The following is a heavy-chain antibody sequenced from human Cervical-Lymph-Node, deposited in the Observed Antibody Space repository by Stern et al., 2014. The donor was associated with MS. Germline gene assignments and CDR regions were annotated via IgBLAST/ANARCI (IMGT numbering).Heavy chain of an antibody. V-gene: IGHV3-21*01. D-gene: IGHD6-19*01. CDR2: ISSSGSYI. J-gene: IGHJ6*02. CDR3: AKGSGWYEMDV. CDR1: GFTFTTFS. Sequence: EVQLVESGGGLVKPGGSPRLSCAASGFTFTTFSMIWVRQAPGKGLEWVSDISSSGSYIYYADSVKGRFTTSRDNAMQTLDLQMHNLRAEDTAIYYCAKGSGWYEMDVWGQGTTVTVSS.